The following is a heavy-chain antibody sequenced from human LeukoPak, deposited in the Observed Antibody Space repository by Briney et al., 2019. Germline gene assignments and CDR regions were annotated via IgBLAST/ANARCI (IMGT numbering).Heavy chain of an antibody. CDR3: ARRGLYSGYDFVEVVLDYYTDV. Sequence: PSETLSLTCAVYGGSFSGYYWSWIRQPPGKGLEWIGEINHSGSTNNNPSLKSRVTISVDTSKNQFSLKLSSVTAADTAVYYCARRGLYSGYDFVEVVLDYYTDVWGKGTTVTISS. D-gene: IGHD5-12*01. CDR2: INHSGST. CDR1: GGSFSGYY. J-gene: IGHJ6*03. V-gene: IGHV4-34*01.